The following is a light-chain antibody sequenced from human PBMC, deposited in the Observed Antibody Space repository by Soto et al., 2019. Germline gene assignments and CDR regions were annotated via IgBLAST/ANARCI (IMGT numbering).Light chain of an antibody. CDR1: SSDVGGYNY. CDR3: SSYTTTFSVV. V-gene: IGLV2-14*01. CDR2: EVS. Sequence: QSALTQPASVSGSPGQSITISCTGTSSDVGGYNYVSWYQHHPGKAPKLMIYEVSNRPSGVSNRFSGSKSGNTASLTISGLQAEDEADYHCSSYTTTFSVVFCGGTKLTVL. J-gene: IGLJ2*01.